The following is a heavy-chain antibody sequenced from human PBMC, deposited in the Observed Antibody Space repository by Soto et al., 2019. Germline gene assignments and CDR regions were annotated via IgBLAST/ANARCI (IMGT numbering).Heavy chain of an antibody. J-gene: IGHJ6*02. CDR1: GGTFSNDA. CDR2: IIPVLGTE. Sequence: QVQLVQSGAEVKKPGSSVKVSCKASGGTFSNDAINWVRQAPGQGIEWMGGIIPVLGTEKYAQKFQGRVTITADKSTGTAYMELRGLRFGDTAVYVWARGRQQLGRYYYAMDVCGHGTTVTVS. CDR3: ARGRQQLGRYYYAMDV. D-gene: IGHD6-13*01. V-gene: IGHV1-69*06.